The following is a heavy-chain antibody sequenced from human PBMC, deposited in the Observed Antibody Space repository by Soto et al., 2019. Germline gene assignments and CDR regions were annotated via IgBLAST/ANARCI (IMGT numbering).Heavy chain of an antibody. J-gene: IGHJ6*02. Sequence: ASVKVSCKASGYTFTSYGISWVRQAPGQGLEWMGWISAYNGNTNYAQKLQGRVTMTTDTSTSTAYMELRSLRSDDTAVYYCASIYYDSSGYRGYYNGMDVCGQGTTVTVSS. CDR2: ISAYNGNT. V-gene: IGHV1-18*04. CDR3: ASIYYDSSGYRGYYNGMDV. D-gene: IGHD3-22*01. CDR1: GYTFTSYG.